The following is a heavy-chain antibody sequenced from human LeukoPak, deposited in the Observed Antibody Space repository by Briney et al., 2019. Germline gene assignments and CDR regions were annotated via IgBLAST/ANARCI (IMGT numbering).Heavy chain of an antibody. CDR1: GGTFTSYY. CDR3: ARGLRYYDSSGSLVGY. V-gene: IGHV1-46*01. J-gene: IGHJ4*02. CDR2: INPSGGST. D-gene: IGHD3-22*01. Sequence: ASVKVSCKASGGTFTSYYMHWVRQAPGQGLEWMGIINPSGGSTSYAQKFQGRVTMTRDTSTSTVYMELSSLRSEDTAVYYCARGLRYYDSSGSLVGYWGQGTLVTVSS.